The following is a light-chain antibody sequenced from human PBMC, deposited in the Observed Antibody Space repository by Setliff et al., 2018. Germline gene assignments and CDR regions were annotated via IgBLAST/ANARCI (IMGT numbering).Light chain of an antibody. CDR3: NSFTSGNTWV. CDR1: SSDVGGYNL. CDR2: DVS. V-gene: IGLV2-14*03. J-gene: IGLJ3*02. Sequence: QSALTQPASVSGSPGQSITISCTGTSSDVGGYNLVSWYQQHPGKVPRLMIYDVSNRPSGVSNRFSGSKSGNTASLTISGLQAEDEAEYYCNSFTSGNTWVVGEGTK.